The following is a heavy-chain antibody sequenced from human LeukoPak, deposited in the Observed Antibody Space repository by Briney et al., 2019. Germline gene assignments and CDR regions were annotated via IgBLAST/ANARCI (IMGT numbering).Heavy chain of an antibody. J-gene: IGHJ4*02. CDR3: ARATAENDH. V-gene: IGHV1-2*02. D-gene: IGHD1-14*01. CDR2: LNPKTGGT. CDR1: GYTFTGYY. Sequence: ASVKVSCKASGYTFTGYYLHWVRQAHGQGLEWMGWLNPKTGGTSYAQKFQGRVTMTRDTSISTFNMELSRLTSDDTAVYYCARATAENDHWGQGTLVTVSS.